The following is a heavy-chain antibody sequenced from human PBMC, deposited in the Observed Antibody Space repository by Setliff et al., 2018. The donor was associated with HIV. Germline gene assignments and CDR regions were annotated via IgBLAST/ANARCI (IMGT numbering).Heavy chain of an antibody. D-gene: IGHD5-12*01. V-gene: IGHV1-69*13. Sequence: SVKVSCKASGGTFSNYGFKYGISWVRQAPGQGLEWMGGIIPIIGTSNYAQNFQGRVTITADEPSNTAYMELRSLRSEDTAVYYCARGPRGYIGNVRDFYMDVWGKGTTVTVSS. J-gene: IGHJ6*03. CDR3: ARGPRGYIGNVRDFYMDV. CDR1: GGTFSNYGFKYG. CDR2: IIPIIGTS.